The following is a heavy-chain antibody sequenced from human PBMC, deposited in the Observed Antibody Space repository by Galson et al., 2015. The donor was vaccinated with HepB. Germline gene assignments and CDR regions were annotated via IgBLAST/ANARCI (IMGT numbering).Heavy chain of an antibody. CDR2: FDPEDGET. D-gene: IGHD3-3*01. CDR3: ATSGTIFGVVIYYFDY. CDR1: GYTLTELS. V-gene: IGHV1-24*01. Sequence: SVKVSCKVSGYTLTELSMHWVRQAPGKGLEWMGGFDPEDGETIYAQKFQGRVTMTEDTSTDTAYMELSSLRSEDTAVYYCATSGTIFGVVIYYFDYWGQGTLVTVSS. J-gene: IGHJ4*02.